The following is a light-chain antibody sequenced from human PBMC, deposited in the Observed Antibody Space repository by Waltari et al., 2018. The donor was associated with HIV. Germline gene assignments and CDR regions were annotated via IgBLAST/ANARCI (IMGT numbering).Light chain of an antibody. J-gene: IGLJ3*02. CDR2: RSN. V-gene: IGLV1-47*01. CDR1: SSNIGSHY. CDR3: ATWDDSLSGPV. Sequence: QSVLTQPPSASGTPGQRVAISCSGSSSNIGSHYVYSYQQLPGTAPKVLIYRSNQRPSGVPDRFSGSKSGTSASLAISALRSEDEADYYCATWDDSLSGPVFGGGTKLTVL.